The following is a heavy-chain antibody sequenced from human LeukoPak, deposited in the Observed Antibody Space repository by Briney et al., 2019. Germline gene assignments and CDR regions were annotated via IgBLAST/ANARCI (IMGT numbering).Heavy chain of an antibody. V-gene: IGHV3-9*01. J-gene: IGHJ4*02. D-gene: IGHD3-22*01. CDR1: GFTFDDYA. Sequence: GRSLRLSCAASGFTFDDYAMHWVRQAPGKGLEWVSGISWNSGSIGYADSVKGRFIISRDNSKNTLYLQMNSLRAEDTAVYYCAKASAMIVVVSKHFDYWGQGTLVTVSS. CDR3: AKASAMIVVVSKHFDY. CDR2: ISWNSGSI.